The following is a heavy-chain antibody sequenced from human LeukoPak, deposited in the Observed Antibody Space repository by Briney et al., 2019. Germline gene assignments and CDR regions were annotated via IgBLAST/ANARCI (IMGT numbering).Heavy chain of an antibody. CDR3: ARAGDTAMVPFDC. CDR2: IYYSGST. D-gene: IGHD5-18*01. V-gene: IGHV4-31*03. Sequence: SETLSLTCTVSGGSISSGGYYWSWIRQHPGKGLEWIGYIYYSGSTYYNPSLKSRVTISVDTSKNQFSLKLSSVTAADTAVYYCARAGDTAMVPFDCWGQGTLVTVSS. CDR1: GGSISSGGYY. J-gene: IGHJ4*02.